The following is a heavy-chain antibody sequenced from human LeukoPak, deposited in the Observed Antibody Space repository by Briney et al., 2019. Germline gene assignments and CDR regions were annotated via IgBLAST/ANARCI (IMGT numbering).Heavy chain of an antibody. Sequence: PGGSLRLSCAASGFTFSGYTLHWVRQAPGKGLEYVSAISHGGSTHYADSVKGRFTVSRDNSKNTLYLQVDSLRAEDMAVYYCARITMGATSANFYYYFLDAWGKGTTVTVSS. J-gene: IGHJ6*03. CDR1: GFTFSGYT. CDR2: ISHGGST. D-gene: IGHD3-3*01. CDR3: ARITMGATSANFYYYFLDA. V-gene: IGHV3-64*02.